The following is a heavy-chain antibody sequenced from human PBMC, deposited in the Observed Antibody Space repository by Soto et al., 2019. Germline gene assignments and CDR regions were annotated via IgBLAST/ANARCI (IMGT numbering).Heavy chain of an antibody. D-gene: IGHD3-3*01. Sequence: SETLSLTCTVSGGSISSGGYYWSWIRQHPGKGLEWIGYIYYSGSTYYNPSLKSRVTISVDTSKNQFSLKLSSVTAADTAVYYCARGGGLRFLEWLPHGSLNGMDVWGQGTTVTVSS. CDR1: GGSISSGGYY. J-gene: IGHJ6*02. CDR3: ARGGGLRFLEWLPHGSLNGMDV. CDR2: IYYSGST. V-gene: IGHV4-31*03.